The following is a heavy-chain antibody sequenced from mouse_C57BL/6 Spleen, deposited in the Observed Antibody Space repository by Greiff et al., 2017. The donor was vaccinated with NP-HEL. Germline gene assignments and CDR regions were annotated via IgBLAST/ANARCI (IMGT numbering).Heavy chain of an antibody. CDR1: GYSFTDYN. V-gene: IGHV1-39*01. J-gene: IGHJ3*01. CDR2: INPNYGTT. Sequence: VQLQQSGPELVKPGASVKISCKASGYSFTDYNMNWVKQSNGKSLEWIGVINPNYGTTSYNQKFKGKATLTVDKYSSTAYMQLHSLTSEESAVNYCARNCYCGGSSGFADWGQGTLVTVSA. CDR3: ARNCYCGGSSGFAD. D-gene: IGHD1-1*01.